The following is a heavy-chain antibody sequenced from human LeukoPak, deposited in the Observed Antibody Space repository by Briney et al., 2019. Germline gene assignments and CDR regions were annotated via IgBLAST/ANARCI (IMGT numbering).Heavy chain of an antibody. V-gene: IGHV5-51*01. CDR1: GYSFTSYW. CDR2: IYPGDSDT. CDR3: ATRGYSYGSYYYYYGMDV. J-gene: IGHJ6*02. D-gene: IGHD5-18*01. Sequence: GESLQISCKGSGYSFTSYWIGWVRQMPGKGLEWMGIIYPGDSDTRYSPSFQGQVTISADKSISTAYLQWSSLKASDTAMYYCATRGYSYGSYYYYYGMDVWGQGTTVTVSS.